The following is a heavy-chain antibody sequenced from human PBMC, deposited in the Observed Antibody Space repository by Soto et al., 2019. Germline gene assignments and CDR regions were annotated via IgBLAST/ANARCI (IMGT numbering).Heavy chain of an antibody. Sequence: EVQLVESGGGLVKPGGSLRLSCEASGFSFSSYSMNWVRQAPGKGLEWVSSISSNGNYIYYADSVKGRFTISRDNAQNSLYLQMDSLSAEDTAVYYCAREEQQLVSDYGGQGTLVTVSS. J-gene: IGHJ4*02. CDR3: AREEQQLVSDY. V-gene: IGHV3-21*01. D-gene: IGHD6-13*01. CDR2: ISSNGNYI. CDR1: GFSFSSYS.